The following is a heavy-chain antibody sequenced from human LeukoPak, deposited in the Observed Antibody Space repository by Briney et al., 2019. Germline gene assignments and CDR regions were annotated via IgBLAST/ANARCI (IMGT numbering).Heavy chain of an antibody. CDR3: ARVSHSCSTSCYGQNWFDP. CDR2: MNPNSGNT. J-gene: IGHJ5*02. D-gene: IGHD2-2*01. Sequence: ASVKVSCKASGYTFTSYDINWVRQATGRGLEWMGWMNPNSGNTGYAQKFQGRVTMTRNTSISTAYMELSSLRSEDTAVYYCARVSHSCSTSCYGQNWFDPWGQETLVTVSS. CDR1: GYTFTSYD. V-gene: IGHV1-8*01.